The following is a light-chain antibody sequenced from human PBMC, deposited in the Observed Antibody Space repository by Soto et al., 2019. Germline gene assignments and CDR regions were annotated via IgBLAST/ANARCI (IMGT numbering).Light chain of an antibody. CDR3: QHYGTSPGT. V-gene: IGKV3-20*01. CDR1: QSIDSNY. CDR2: GAS. Sequence: EIVLTQSPGTLSLSPGERATLSCRASQSIDSNYLGWYQQKPGQTPRLLIYGASSRATGIPDRFSGSGSGTDFTLTISRLEAEDFAVYYCQHYGTSPGTFGQGTKVEIK. J-gene: IGKJ1*01.